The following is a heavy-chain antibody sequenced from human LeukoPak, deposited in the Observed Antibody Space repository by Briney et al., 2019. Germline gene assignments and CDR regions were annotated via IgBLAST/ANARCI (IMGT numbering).Heavy chain of an antibody. CDR2: INTYGNNT. CDR3: ARVLYCTNTSCHSGNDY. CDR1: DFTFSKYW. J-gene: IGHJ4*02. D-gene: IGHD2-2*02. Sequence: PGGSLRLSCAASDFTFSKYWMHWVRQAPGKGLMWVSRINTYGNNTVYADSVKGRFTISRDNAKNTLYLQMNSLRAEDTAVYYCARVLYCTNTSCHSGNDYWGQGTLVTVSS. V-gene: IGHV3-74*01.